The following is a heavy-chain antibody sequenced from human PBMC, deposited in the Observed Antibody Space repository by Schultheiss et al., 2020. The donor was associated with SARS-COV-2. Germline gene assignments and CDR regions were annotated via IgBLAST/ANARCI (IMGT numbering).Heavy chain of an antibody. J-gene: IGHJ6*02. CDR1: GFTFSSYS. Sequence: GESLKISCAASGFTFSSYSMNWVRQAPGKGLEWVSSISSSSSYIYYADSVKGRFTISRDNAKNSLYLQMNSLRAEDTAVYYCAREADCSSTSCPPAWGYYYGMDVWGQGTTVTVSS. CDR2: ISSSSSYI. D-gene: IGHD2-2*01. CDR3: AREADCSSTSCPPAWGYYYGMDV. V-gene: IGHV3-21*01.